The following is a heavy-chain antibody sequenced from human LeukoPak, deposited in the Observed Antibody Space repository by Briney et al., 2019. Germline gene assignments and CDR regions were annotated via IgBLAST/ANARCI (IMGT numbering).Heavy chain of an antibody. V-gene: IGHV7-4-1*02. CDR3: ARGGGDGYTCDY. J-gene: IGHJ4*02. D-gene: IGHD5-24*01. CDR2: INTNTGDP. CDR1: GYTFTSNA. Sequence: ASVKVSCKASGYTFTSNAVNWVRQAPGQGPEWMGWINTNTGDPTYAPGLSGRFVFSLDTSVSTAYLQINSHKTEDTAVYYCARGGGDGYTCDYWGQGTLVTVSS.